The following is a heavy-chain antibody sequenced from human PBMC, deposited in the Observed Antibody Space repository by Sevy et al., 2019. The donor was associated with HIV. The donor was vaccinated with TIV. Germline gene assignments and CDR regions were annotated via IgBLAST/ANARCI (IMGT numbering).Heavy chain of an antibody. Sequence: GGSLRLSCAASGFTFSNYSMNWVRQAPGKGLEWVSYIRSGTNVIYYADSVKGRFTISRDNAKNSLYLQINGLRDEDAAVYYCVRGKESSSSGRDSFDYWGQGTLVTVCS. J-gene: IGHJ4*02. D-gene: IGHD6-6*01. CDR1: GFTFSNYS. V-gene: IGHV3-48*02. CDR3: VRGKESSSSGRDSFDY. CDR2: IRSGTNVI.